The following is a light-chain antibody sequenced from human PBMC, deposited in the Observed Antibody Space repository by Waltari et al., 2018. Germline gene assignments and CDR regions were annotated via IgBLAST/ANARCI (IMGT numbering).Light chain of an antibody. CDR3: ATWDDSLKGVS. CDR2: SNS. CDR1: SSNIGAST. Sequence: QSVLTQPPSASATPGQSVTISCSGGSSNIGASTVSWYQHVPGTAPKLLIYSNSRRPSGVPGRFSGSKSGISASLAISDLQAEDEADYYCATWDDSLKGVSFGGGSKLTVL. J-gene: IGLJ2*01. V-gene: IGLV1-44*01.